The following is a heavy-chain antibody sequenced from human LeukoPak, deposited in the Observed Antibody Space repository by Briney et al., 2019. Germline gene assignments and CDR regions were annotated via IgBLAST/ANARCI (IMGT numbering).Heavy chain of an antibody. J-gene: IGHJ4*02. V-gene: IGHV1-69*13. CDR1: GGTFSSYA. Sequence: GASVKVSCKASGGTFSSYAISWVRQAPGQGLEWMGGIIPIFGTANYAQKFQGRVTITADESTSTAYMELSSLRSEDTAVYYCARIGSRDSSGTIDYWGQGTLVTVSS. D-gene: IGHD3-22*01. CDR3: ARIGSRDSSGTIDY. CDR2: IIPIFGTA.